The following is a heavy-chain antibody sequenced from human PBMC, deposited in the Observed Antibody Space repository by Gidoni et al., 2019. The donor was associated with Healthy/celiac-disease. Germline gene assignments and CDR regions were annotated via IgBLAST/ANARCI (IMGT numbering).Heavy chain of an antibody. J-gene: IGHJ4*02. Sequence: QVQLKESGPGLVKPPETLSPTCTVSGGSISSYYWSWIRQPPGKGLEWIGYIYYSGSTNDNPSLKSRVTISVDTSKNQFSLKLSSVTAAETAVYYCARGCDYFDYWGQGTLVTVSS. CDR2: IYYSGST. CDR1: GGSISSYY. V-gene: IGHV4-59*01. CDR3: ARGCDYFDY.